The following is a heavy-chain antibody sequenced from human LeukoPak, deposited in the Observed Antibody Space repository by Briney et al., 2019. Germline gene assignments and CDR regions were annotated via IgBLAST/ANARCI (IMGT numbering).Heavy chain of an antibody. CDR3: ARVRNSGFRYVDS. CDR2: MNPNSGNT. Sequence: ASVKVSCKASGYTFTSYDINWVRQATGQGLEWMGWMNPNSGNTGYAQKFQGRVTITRNTSTSTAYMDLRSLRSDDTAVYYCARVRNSGFRYVDSWGQGTLVTVSS. D-gene: IGHD5-12*01. J-gene: IGHJ4*02. V-gene: IGHV1-8*03. CDR1: GYTFTSYD.